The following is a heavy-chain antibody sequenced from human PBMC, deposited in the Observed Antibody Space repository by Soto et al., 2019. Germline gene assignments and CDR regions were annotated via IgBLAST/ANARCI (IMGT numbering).Heavy chain of an antibody. J-gene: IGHJ6*02. D-gene: IGHD3-10*01. CDR2: INPNSGGT. CDR1: GYTFTGYY. V-gene: IGHV1-2*02. Sequence: GASVKVSCKASGYTFTGYYMHWVRQAPGQGLEGMGWINPNSGGTNYAQKFQGRVTMTRDTSISTAYMELSRLRSDDTAVYYCAREYSTYYYGSGSHYGMDVWGQGTTVTVSS. CDR3: AREYSTYYYGSGSHYGMDV.